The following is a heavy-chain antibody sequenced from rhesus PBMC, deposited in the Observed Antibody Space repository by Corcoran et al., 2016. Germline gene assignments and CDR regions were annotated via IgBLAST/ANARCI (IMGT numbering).Heavy chain of an antibody. CDR1: GYSISSGYY. J-gene: IGHJ2*01. Sequence: QVQLQESGPGLVKPSETLSLTCAVSGYSISSGYYWGWIRQPPGKGLEWIGSIYGCGGSHYLNPSLKSRVTLSVDTSKNQFSLKLSSVTAADTAVYYCARVGSSWSEWDTVGTEWYFDLWGPGTPITISS. V-gene: IGHV4S14*01. D-gene: IGHD5-42*01. CDR2: IYGCGGSH. CDR3: ARVGSSWSEWDTVGTEWYFDL.